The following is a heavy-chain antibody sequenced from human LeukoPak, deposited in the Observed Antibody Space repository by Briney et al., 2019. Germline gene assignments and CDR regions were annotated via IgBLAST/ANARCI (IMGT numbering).Heavy chain of an antibody. V-gene: IGHV3-23*01. Sequence: GGSLRLSCAASGFTFSSYAMSWVRQAPGKGLEWVSAISGSGGGTYYADSVKGRFTISRDNSKNTLFLQMNSLRAEDTAVYYCAKDHNYDFWSPYYTPWGQGTLVTVSS. D-gene: IGHD3-3*01. CDR3: AKDHNYDFWSPYYTP. CDR1: GFTFSSYA. J-gene: IGHJ5*02. CDR2: ISGSGGGT.